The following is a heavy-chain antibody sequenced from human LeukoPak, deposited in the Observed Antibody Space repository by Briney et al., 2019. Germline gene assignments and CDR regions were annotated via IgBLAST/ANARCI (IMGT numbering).Heavy chain of an antibody. V-gene: IGHV4-59*08. CDR3: AGQGPTYYFDY. J-gene: IGHJ4*02. CDR2: IYYSGST. CDR1: GGSISSYY. Sequence: SETLSLTCTVSGGSISSYYWSWIRQPPGKGLEWIGYIYYSGSTSYNPSLKSRVTISVDTSKNQFSLKLSSVTAADTAVYYCAGQGPTYYFDYWGQGTLVTVSS.